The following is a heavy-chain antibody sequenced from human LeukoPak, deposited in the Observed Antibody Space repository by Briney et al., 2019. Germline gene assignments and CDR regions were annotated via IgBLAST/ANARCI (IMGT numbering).Heavy chain of an antibody. D-gene: IGHD5-18*01. V-gene: IGHV4-59*01. CDR1: GGSISSYY. CDR3: ARDRGYSYGYGAGNDY. Sequence: SETLSLTCTGSGGSISSYYWSRIRQPPGKGLEWIGYIYYSGSTNYNPSLKSRVTISVDTSKNQFSLKLSSVTAADTAVYYCARDRGYSYGYGAGNDYWGQGTLVTVSS. J-gene: IGHJ4*02. CDR2: IYYSGST.